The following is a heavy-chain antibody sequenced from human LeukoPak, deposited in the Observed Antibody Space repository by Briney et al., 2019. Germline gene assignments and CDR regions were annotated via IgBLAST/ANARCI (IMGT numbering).Heavy chain of an antibody. CDR3: ARFMTTVVTGWFDP. Sequence: GGSLRLSCAASRFTFSSYGMHWVRQAPGKGLEWVSFIRYDGRNTYYADSVKGRFTISRDNSKNTLYLQMNSLRAEDTAVYYCARFMTTVVTGWFDPWGQGTLVTVSS. J-gene: IGHJ5*02. CDR1: RFTFSSYG. CDR2: IRYDGRNT. D-gene: IGHD4-23*01. V-gene: IGHV3-30*02.